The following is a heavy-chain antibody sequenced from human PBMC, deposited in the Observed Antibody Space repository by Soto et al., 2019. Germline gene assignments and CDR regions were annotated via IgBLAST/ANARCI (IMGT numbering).Heavy chain of an antibody. J-gene: IGHJ5*02. V-gene: IGHV4-31*03. CDR3: ARSPGDFWSGYPLCWFDP. CDR2: IYYSGST. D-gene: IGHD3-3*01. Sequence: PSETLSLTCTVSGGSISSGGYYWSWIRQHPGKGLEWIGYIYYSGSTYYNPSLKSRVTISVDTSKNQFSLKLSSVTAADTAVYYCARSPGDFWSGYPLCWFDPWGQGTLVTVSS. CDR1: GGSISSGGYY.